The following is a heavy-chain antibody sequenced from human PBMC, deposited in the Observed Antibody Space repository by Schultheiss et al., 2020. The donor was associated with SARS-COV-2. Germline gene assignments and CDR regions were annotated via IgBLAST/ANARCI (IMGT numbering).Heavy chain of an antibody. V-gene: IGHV3-53*05. CDR3: AKVLATVVQPDNWFDP. CDR1: GFTVSSNY. Sequence: GGSLRLSCAASGFTVSSNYMSWVRQAPGKGLEWVSVIYSGGSTYYADSVKGRFTISRDNSKNTLYLQMNSLRAEDTAVYYCAKVLATVVQPDNWFDPWGQGTLVTVSS. J-gene: IGHJ5*02. D-gene: IGHD4-23*01. CDR2: IYSGGST.